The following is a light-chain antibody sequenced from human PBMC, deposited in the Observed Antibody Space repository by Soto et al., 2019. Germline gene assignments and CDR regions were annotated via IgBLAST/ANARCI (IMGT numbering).Light chain of an antibody. J-gene: IGLJ2*01. CDR3: SSYTSIIAVV. V-gene: IGLV2-14*03. CDR1: SNDIGPYNY. CDR2: DVT. Sequence: QSALTQPASVSGSPGQSITISCTGTSNDIGPYNYVSWYQQHPGKAPKLLIYDVTNRASGVSDRFSGSKSGRTASLTISGLRAEDEADYYCSSYTSIIAVVFGGGTKVTVL.